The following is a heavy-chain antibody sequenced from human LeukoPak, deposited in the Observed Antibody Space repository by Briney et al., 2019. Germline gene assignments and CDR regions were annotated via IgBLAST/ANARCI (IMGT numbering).Heavy chain of an antibody. CDR2: IYYSGST. D-gene: IGHD5-24*01. CDR3: ARVEMATIGY. J-gene: IGHJ4*02. CDR1: GGSISSYY. V-gene: IGHV4-59*06. Sequence: SETLSLTCTVSGGSISSYYWSWIRQPPGKGLEWIGYIYYSGSTYYNPSLKSRVTISVDTSKNQFSLKLSSVTAADTAVYYCARVEMATIGYWGQGTLVTVSS.